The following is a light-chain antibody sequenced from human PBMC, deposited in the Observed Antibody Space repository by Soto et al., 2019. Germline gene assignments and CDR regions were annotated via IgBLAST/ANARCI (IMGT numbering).Light chain of an antibody. CDR1: QSVSSSS. Sequence: EIVLTQSPGTLSLSPGQRATLSCRASQSVSSSSLAWYQQRPGQAPRLLIYGASRRATGIPDRFSGSGSGTDFPLTFSSLEPEDFAVYYGQHYGVSPKYPFGQGNKLEIK. CDR2: GAS. V-gene: IGKV3-20*01. J-gene: IGKJ2*01. CDR3: QHYGVSPKYP.